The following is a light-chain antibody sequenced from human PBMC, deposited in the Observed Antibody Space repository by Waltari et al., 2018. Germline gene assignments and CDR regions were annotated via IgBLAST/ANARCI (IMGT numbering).Light chain of an antibody. CDR2: DDT. CDR3: QVWDSSSVHVV. J-gene: IGLJ2*01. Sequence: SYVLTQPPSVSVAPGKTARITCSGNDIGSKSVHWYQQKPGQAPVLVIFDDTDRPSGIPAHISGANSGNTATLTISRVEAGDEADYYCQVWDSSSVHVVFGGGTKLTVL. CDR1: DIGSKS. V-gene: IGLV3-21*04.